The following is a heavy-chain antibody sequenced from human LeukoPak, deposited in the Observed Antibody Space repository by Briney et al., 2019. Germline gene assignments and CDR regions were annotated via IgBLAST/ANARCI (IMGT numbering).Heavy chain of an antibody. D-gene: IGHD5-24*01. CDR3: ARESLRRDGSDY. V-gene: IGHV1-69*01. Sequence: SVKVSCKASGGTFSSYAISWVRQAPGQGLEWMGGIIPIFGTANYAQKFQGRVTITADESTSTAYMELSSLRSEDTAVYYCARESLRRDGSDYWGQGTLVTVSS. CDR1: GGTFSSYA. J-gene: IGHJ4*02. CDR2: IIPIFGTA.